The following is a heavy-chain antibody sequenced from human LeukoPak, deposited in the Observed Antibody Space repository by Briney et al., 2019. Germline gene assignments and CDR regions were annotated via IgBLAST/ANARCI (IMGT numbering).Heavy chain of an antibody. Sequence: GGSLRLSCAASGFTFSSYWMHWVRQAPGKGPVWVSRINSDGSSTSYADSVKGRFTISRDNAKNTLYLQMNSLRAEDTAVYYCAREGAGRDGYNWVDYFDYWGQGTLVTVSS. D-gene: IGHD5-24*01. CDR2: INSDGSST. V-gene: IGHV3-74*01. J-gene: IGHJ4*02. CDR1: GFTFSSYW. CDR3: AREGAGRDGYNWVDYFDY.